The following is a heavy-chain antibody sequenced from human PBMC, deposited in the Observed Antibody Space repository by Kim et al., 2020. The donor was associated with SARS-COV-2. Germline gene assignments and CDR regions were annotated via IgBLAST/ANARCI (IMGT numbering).Heavy chain of an antibody. J-gene: IGHJ4*02. CDR3: ARSTTSSGWYLLGIQDFDY. CDR2: IYYSGST. CDR1: GGSISSSSYY. D-gene: IGHD6-19*01. V-gene: IGHV4-39*07. Sequence: SETLSLTCTVSGGSISSSSYYWGWIRQPPGKGLEWIGSIYYSGSTYYNPSLKSRVTISVDTSKNQFSLKLSSVTAADTAVYYCARSTTSSGWYLLGIQDFDYWGQGTLVTVSS.